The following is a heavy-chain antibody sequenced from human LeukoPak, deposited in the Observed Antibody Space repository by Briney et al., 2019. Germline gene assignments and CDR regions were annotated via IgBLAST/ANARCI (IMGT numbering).Heavy chain of an antibody. Sequence: PSETLSLTCAVSGGSISSCNWWSWVRQPPGKGLEWIGEIHHGGSTNYKPSLKSRVTISVDTSKNQFSLNLSSVTAADTAVYYCARLGLVATSYYYSYMDVWGKGTTVSMSS. CDR3: ARLGLVATSYYYSYMDV. J-gene: IGHJ6*03. V-gene: IGHV4-4*02. CDR2: IHHGGST. CDR1: GGSISSCNW. D-gene: IGHD2-8*02.